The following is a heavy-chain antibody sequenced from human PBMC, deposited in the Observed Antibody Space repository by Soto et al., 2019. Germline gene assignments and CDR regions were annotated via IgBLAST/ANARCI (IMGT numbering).Heavy chain of an antibody. J-gene: IGHJ4*02. CDR3: ARGRSSSGVDY. D-gene: IGHD6-19*01. Sequence: QVQLVQSGAEVKKPGASVKVSCKASGYTFTSYAMHWVRQAPGQRLEWMGWINAGNGNTKYSQKLQGRVTITRDTTASTTYLELSSLRSEDTAVYYCARGRSSSGVDYWGQGPLVTVSS. V-gene: IGHV1-3*01. CDR1: GYTFTSYA. CDR2: INAGNGNT.